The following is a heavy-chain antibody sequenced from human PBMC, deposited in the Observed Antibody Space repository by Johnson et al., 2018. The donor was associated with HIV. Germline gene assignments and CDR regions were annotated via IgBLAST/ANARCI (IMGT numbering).Heavy chain of an antibody. V-gene: IGHV3-53*01. CDR2: IGGGGGNT. CDR3: VKRGGSGWGAFDV. CDR1: GFTVSSNH. D-gene: IGHD3-22*01. Sequence: VQLVESGGGLIQPGGSLRLSCAASGFTVSSNHMRWVRQAPGKGLEWVSTIGGGGGNTFYADSVKDRFTISSDIFKNTVYLQMNSLRDDDTALYYCVKRGGSGWGAFDVWGRGTVVTVSS. J-gene: IGHJ3*01.